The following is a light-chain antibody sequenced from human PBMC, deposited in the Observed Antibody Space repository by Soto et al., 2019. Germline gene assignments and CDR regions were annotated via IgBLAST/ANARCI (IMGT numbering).Light chain of an antibody. J-gene: IGLJ2*01. CDR3: SSYMTSTNLV. Sequence: QSALTQPASVSGSPGQSITISCTGSGSDVGGYDYVSWYQQHPGKAPKLMIYEVTNRPSGISNRFSGSKSGNTASLTISGLQAEDEADYYCSSYMTSTNLVFGGGTKLTVL. V-gene: IGLV2-14*01. CDR1: GSDVGGYDY. CDR2: EVT.